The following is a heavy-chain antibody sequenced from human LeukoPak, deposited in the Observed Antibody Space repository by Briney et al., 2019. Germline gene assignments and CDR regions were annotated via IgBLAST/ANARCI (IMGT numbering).Heavy chain of an antibody. CDR1: GYTFTSYY. V-gene: IGHV1-46*01. CDR3: ARRAVHAALDI. J-gene: IGHJ3*02. D-gene: IGHD1-1*01. Sequence: GASVKASCKASGYTFTSYYMHWVRQAPGQGLEWMGIINPSGGSTGYAQRFQGRVTMTRDTSTSTVYMELGSLRSEDTAVYYCARRAVHAALDIWGQGTIVTVSS. CDR2: INPSGGST.